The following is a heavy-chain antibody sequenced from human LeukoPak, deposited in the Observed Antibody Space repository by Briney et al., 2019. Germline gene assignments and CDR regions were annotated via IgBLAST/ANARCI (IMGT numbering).Heavy chain of an antibody. CDR1: GYTLTELS. J-gene: IGHJ4*02. CDR2: FDPEDGET. CDR3: ATGGYGSGRYYSGAHFDY. V-gene: IGHV1-24*01. Sequence: GASVKVSCKVSGYTLTELSMHWVRQAPGKGLEWMGGFDPEDGETIYAQKFQGRVTMTEDTSTDTAYMELSSLRSEDTAVYYCATGGYGSGRYYSGAHFDYWGQGTLVTVSS. D-gene: IGHD3-10*01.